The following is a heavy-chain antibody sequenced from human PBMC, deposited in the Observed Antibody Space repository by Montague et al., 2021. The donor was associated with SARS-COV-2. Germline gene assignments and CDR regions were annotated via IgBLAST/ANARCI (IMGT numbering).Heavy chain of an antibody. CDR2: INQSGRT. V-gene: IGHV4-34*01. D-gene: IGHD3-10*01. CDR1: GGSFSGYY. CDR3: ARRGSGVWVVTVSAELDY. J-gene: IGHJ4*02. Sequence: SETLSLTCAVYGGSFSGYYWCWIRLPPEKGMEWIGEINQSGRTNNNPYLKSRVIITVDTSKNQYSLTLSSVTAADTAVYYCARRGSGVWVVTVSAELDYWGQGILVIVSS.